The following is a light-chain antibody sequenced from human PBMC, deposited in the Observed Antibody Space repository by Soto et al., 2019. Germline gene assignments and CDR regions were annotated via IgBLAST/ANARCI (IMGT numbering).Light chain of an antibody. Sequence: QSVLTQPASVSGSPGQSITISCTGTSSDVGGYNYVSWYQQHPGKAPKLMIYEVSNLPSGIPNRFSGFKSGNTASLTISGLQAEDEADYYCSSYTSISTLVFGGGTKLTVL. V-gene: IGLV2-14*01. CDR3: SSYTSISTLV. J-gene: IGLJ3*02. CDR2: EVS. CDR1: SSDVGGYNY.